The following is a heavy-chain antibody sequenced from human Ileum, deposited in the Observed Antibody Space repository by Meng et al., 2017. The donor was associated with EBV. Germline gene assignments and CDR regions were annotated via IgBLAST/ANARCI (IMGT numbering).Heavy chain of an antibody. J-gene: IGHJ4*02. CDR3: ARVGARGGSCYY. CDR2: ISTFNGNT. Sequence: QVQLVQSGGEVKKPGAAGKVSCKASGYTLINHGFSWVRQAPGQGLEWMGWISTFNGNTNYAQKFQGRLTVTTDTSTSTAYMELRSLRSDDTAVYYCARVGARGGSCYYWGQGTLVTVPS. CDR1: GYTLINHG. D-gene: IGHD2-15*01. V-gene: IGHV1-18*01.